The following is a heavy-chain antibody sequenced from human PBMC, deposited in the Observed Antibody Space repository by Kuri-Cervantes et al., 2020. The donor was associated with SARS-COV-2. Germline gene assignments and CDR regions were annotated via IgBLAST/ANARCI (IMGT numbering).Heavy chain of an antibody. D-gene: IGHD6-13*01. V-gene: IGHV4-4*07. CDR1: GGSISSYY. J-gene: IGHJ6*03. CDR3: ARVTRAGAAAFRWDCMDV. Sequence: GSLRLSCTVSGGSISSYYWSWIRQPAGKGLEWIGRIYSSGSANYNPSLKSRVTMSVDTSKNQFSLKLSSVTAADTAVYYCARVTRAGAAAFRWDCMDVWGKGATVTVSS. CDR2: IYSSGSA.